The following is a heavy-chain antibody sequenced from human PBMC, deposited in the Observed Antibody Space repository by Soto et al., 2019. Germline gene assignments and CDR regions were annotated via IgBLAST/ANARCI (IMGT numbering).Heavy chain of an antibody. CDR2: IYSGGYT. J-gene: IGHJ1*01. D-gene: IGHD6-19*01. CDR1: GFTVSNNY. CDR3: ARCRIAVAGHYLFAL. V-gene: IGHV3-53*01. Sequence: GGYLRLSCAVSGFTVSNNYMSWVRQAPGKGLEGVSVIYSGGYTAYGDSVKGRFTISRDNSKNTLSLQMNSLRAEDTAVYFCARCRIAVAGHYLFALCGQGTLVTVSS.